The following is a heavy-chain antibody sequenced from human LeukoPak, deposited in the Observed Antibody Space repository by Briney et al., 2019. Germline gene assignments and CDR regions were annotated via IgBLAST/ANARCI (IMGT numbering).Heavy chain of an antibody. Sequence: GGSLRLSCAASGFTFSSYAMHWVRQAPGKGLEWVAVISYDGSNKYYADSVKGRFTISRDNAENSLYLQMNSLRDEDTAVYYCARDPYSGGYGAYYYYYMDVWGKGTTVTVSS. CDR3: ARDPYSGGYGAYYYYYMDV. V-gene: IGHV3-30*04. D-gene: IGHD6-19*01. CDR1: GFTFSSYA. J-gene: IGHJ6*03. CDR2: ISYDGSNK.